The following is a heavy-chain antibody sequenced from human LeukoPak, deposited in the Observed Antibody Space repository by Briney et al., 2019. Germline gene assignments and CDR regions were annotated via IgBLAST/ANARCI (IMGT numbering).Heavy chain of an antibody. CDR1: GFTFSFYS. Sequence: GGSLRLSCAASGFTFSFYSMNWVRQAPGQGLEYVSAISSNGGSTYYANSVKGRFTISRDNSKNTLYLQMGSLRIEDMAVYYCASSPPTGTTWYFDLWGSGTLVTVSS. CDR3: ASSPPTGTTWYFDL. D-gene: IGHD1-7*01. J-gene: IGHJ2*01. V-gene: IGHV3-64*01. CDR2: ISSNGGST.